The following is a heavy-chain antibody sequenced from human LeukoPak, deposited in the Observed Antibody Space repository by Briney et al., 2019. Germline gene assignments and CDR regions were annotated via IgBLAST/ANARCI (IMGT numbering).Heavy chain of an antibody. V-gene: IGHV4-59*12. CDR3: ARDTRGGSYGDAPYYIDY. CDR1: GVSMNSYY. CDR2: GYYSGDT. Sequence: SETLSLTCTVSGVSMNSYYWTWIRQSPGKGLEWIGYGYYSGDTNYNPSLKSRVTISVDTSRNQFSLQLNSVTPEDTAVYYCARDTRGGSYGDAPYYIDYWGQGTLVTVSS. J-gene: IGHJ4*02. D-gene: IGHD1-26*01.